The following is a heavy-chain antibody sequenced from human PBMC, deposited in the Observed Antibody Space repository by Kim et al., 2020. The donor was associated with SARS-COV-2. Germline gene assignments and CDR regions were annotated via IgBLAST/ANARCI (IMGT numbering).Heavy chain of an antibody. D-gene: IGHD1-1*01. Sequence: GGSLRLSCVASEFTFSNYWMSWVRQVPGKGLEWVAHIKQDGSAKFYVDSVKGRFTISRDNAQNSLYLQMNSLRVEDTALYYCTKGTNCDIWAQGTMVTVS. J-gene: IGHJ3*02. CDR1: EFTFSNYW. V-gene: IGHV3-7*03. CDR2: IKQDGSAK. CDR3: TKGTNCDI.